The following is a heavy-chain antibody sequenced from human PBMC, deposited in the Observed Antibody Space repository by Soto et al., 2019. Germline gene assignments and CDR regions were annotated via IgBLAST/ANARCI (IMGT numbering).Heavy chain of an antibody. J-gene: IGHJ3*02. CDR1: GFTFRNQW. Sequence: EVQLEESGGGSVQLGESLRVSCVASGFTFRNQWMHWVRQVPGKGLVWVCRINGDGTRASYADFVKGRFTISRDNPQNLLFLKLKSLRVPVWGVGPCARGGVGGRGDDIDIWGPGTTVAVSS. D-gene: IGHD3-16*01. CDR3: ARGGVGGRGDDIDI. CDR2: INGDGTRA. V-gene: IGHV3-74*01.